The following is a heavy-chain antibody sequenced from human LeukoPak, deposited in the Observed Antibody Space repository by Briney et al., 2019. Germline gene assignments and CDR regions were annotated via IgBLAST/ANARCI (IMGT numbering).Heavy chain of an antibody. J-gene: IGHJ4*02. V-gene: IGHV4-4*02. D-gene: IGHD3-16*01. CDR2: IFHSGST. CDR1: GGSISGSNW. Sequence: PSGTLSLTCAVSGGSISGSNWWSWVRQPPGKGLEWIGEIFHSGSTNYSPSLKSRVTISIDKSKNQFSLKLTSVTVADTAVYYCASRLRHLLGYWGQGNLVTDSS. CDR3: ASRLRHLLGY.